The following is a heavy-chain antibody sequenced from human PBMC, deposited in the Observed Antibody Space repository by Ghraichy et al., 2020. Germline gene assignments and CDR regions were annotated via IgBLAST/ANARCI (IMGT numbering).Heavy chain of an antibody. CDR1: GFSFDDYA. D-gene: IGHD4-17*01. CDR3: AKGVTTRYYYGMDV. CDR2: ISWNSGSI. V-gene: IGHV3-9*01. J-gene: IGHJ6*02. Sequence: GGSLRLSCAASGFSFDDYAMHWVRQVPGKGLEWVSGISWNSGSIGYADSVKGRFTISRDNAKNSLYLQMNSLRAEDTALYYCAKGVTTRYYYGMDVWGQGTTVTVSS.